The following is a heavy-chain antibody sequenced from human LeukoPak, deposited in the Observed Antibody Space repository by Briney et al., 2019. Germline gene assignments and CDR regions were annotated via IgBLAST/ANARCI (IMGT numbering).Heavy chain of an antibody. Sequence: GGSLRLSCAASGFTFSSYDMNWVRQAPGKGLEWVSFIISSSSYIYYADSVKGRFTISRDNAKNSLYLQMNTLRAEDTAVYYCARHGNDYGGNFDRYFDLWGRGTLVTVSS. V-gene: IGHV3-21*01. CDR3: ARHGNDYGGNFDRYFDL. D-gene: IGHD4-23*01. CDR2: IISSSSYI. J-gene: IGHJ2*01. CDR1: GFTFSSYD.